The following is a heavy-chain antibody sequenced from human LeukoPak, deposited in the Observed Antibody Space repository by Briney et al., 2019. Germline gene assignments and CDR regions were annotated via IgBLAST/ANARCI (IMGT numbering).Heavy chain of an antibody. CDR3: AKDRSTTWSFDY. CDR1: EFTFRSDG. Sequence: GRSLRLSCSASEFTFRSDGMHWVRQAPGKGLEWVAFISNDGSRKYYEDSVKGRFTISRDNSKNTVYLQMNNLRGEDTAVYYCAKDRSTTWSFDYWGQGTLVPVSS. V-gene: IGHV3-30*18. J-gene: IGHJ4*02. D-gene: IGHD6-13*01. CDR2: ISNDGSRK.